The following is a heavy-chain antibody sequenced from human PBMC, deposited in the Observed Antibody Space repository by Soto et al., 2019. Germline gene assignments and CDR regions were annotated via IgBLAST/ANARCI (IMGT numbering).Heavy chain of an antibody. CDR2: IYRTGST. CDR1: GGSFTSNNW. D-gene: IGHD2-15*01. CDR3: ATGYCSGGSCRVHYNWFDP. V-gene: IGHV4-4*02. J-gene: IGHJ5*02. Sequence: AETLSLTCAVSGGSFTSNNWWTWVRQPPGQGLEWIGEIYRTGSTNYNPSLKSRVTISLDKSENQFSLKVTSLTAADTAVYYCATGYCSGGSCRVHYNWFDPWGQGTLVTVSS.